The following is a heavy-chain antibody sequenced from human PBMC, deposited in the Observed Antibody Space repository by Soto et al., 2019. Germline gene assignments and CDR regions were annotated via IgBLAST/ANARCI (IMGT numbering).Heavy chain of an antibody. Sequence: TSETLSLTCTVSGGSISSSSYYWGWIRQPPGKGLEWIGSIYYSGSTYYNPSLKSRVTISVDTSKNQFSLKLSSVTAADTAVYYCARQATVTTSPVYYYYYYMDVWGKGTTVTVSS. J-gene: IGHJ6*03. CDR3: ARQATVTTSPVYYYYYYMDV. CDR1: GGSISSSSYY. CDR2: IYYSGST. V-gene: IGHV4-39*01. D-gene: IGHD4-17*01.